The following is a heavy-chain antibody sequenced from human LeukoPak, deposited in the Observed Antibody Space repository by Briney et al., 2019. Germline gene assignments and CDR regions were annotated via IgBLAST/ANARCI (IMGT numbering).Heavy chain of an antibody. CDR3: ARGIYDYVWGSYRHDAFDI. CDR1: GGSISSGYW. V-gene: IGHV4-4*02. D-gene: IGHD3-16*02. Sequence: SGTLSLTCAVSGGSISSGYWWSWVRQPPGKGLEWIGEIERSGSTNYNPSLKSRVTISVDKSKNQFSLNLNSVTAADTAVYYCARGIYDYVWGSYRHDAFDIWGQGTMVTVSS. J-gene: IGHJ3*02. CDR2: IERSGST.